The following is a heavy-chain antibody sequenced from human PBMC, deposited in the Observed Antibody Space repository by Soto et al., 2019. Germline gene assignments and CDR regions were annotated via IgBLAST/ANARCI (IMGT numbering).Heavy chain of an antibody. Sequence: QVQLVQSGAEVKKPGASVKVSCKASGYTFTSYAMHWVRQAPGQSLEWMGGINAGNGNTNYSQKFQGRVSSTGDTAARTAYMELGCRRGEDTAGYYWAMGPPLGGPLHGYRGQGTLVTVSS. D-gene: IGHD3-16*01. CDR1: GYTFTSYA. CDR3: AMGPPLGGPLHGY. J-gene: IGHJ4*02. V-gene: IGHV1-3*01. CDR2: INAGNGNT.